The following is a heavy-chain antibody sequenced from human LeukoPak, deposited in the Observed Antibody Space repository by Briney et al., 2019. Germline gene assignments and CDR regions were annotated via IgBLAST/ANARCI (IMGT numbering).Heavy chain of an antibody. CDR3: ARIRCSSTSCYWLNYYYGMDV. J-gene: IGHJ6*02. CDR2: ISYSGNT. D-gene: IGHD2-2*01. CDR1: GGSIISSDYH. V-gene: IGHV4-39*07. Sequence: SETLSLTCTVSGGSIISSDYHWGWVRQPPGKGLEWIGTISYSGNTDYNPSLRSRVTISVGTSKNQFSLKLSSVTAADTAVYYCARIRCSSTSCYWLNYYYGMDVWGQGTTVTVSS.